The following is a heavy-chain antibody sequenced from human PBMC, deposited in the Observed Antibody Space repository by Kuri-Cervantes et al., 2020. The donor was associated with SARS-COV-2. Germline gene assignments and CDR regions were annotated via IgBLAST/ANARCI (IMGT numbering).Heavy chain of an antibody. CDR3: ASPYSSGWYPTSYYYYMDV. CDR2: INPSGGST. D-gene: IGHD6-19*01. Sequence: ASVKVSCKASGYTFTSYYMHWVRQAPGQGLEWMGIINPSGGSTSYAQKFQGRVTMTRDTSISTAYMELSRLRSDDTAVYYCASPYSSGWYPTSYYYYMDVWGKGTTVTVSS. J-gene: IGHJ6*03. CDR1: GYTFTSYY. V-gene: IGHV1-46*01.